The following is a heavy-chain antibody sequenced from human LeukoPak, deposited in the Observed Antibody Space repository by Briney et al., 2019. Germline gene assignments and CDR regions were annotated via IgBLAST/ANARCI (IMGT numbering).Heavy chain of an antibody. D-gene: IGHD3-10*01. CDR1: GGSFSGYY. V-gene: IGHV4-34*01. Sequence: PSETLSLTCAVHGGSFSGYYWSWIRQPPGKGLEWIGEINHSGSTNYNPSLKSRVTISVDTSKNQFSLKLSSVTAADTAVYYRARRGVRGEDIDYWGQGTLVTVSS. J-gene: IGHJ4*02. CDR3: ARRGVRGEDIDY. CDR2: INHSGST.